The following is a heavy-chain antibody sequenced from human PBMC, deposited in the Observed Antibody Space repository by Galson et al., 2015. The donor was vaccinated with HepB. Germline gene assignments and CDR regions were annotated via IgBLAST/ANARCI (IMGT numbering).Heavy chain of an antibody. CDR2: INPSGGST. V-gene: IGHV1-46*03. CDR1: GYTFTSYY. J-gene: IGHJ4*02. Sequence: QSGAEVKKPGESLRISCKASGYTFTSYYMHWVRQAPGQGLEWMGIINPSGGSTSYAQKFQGRVTMTRDTSTSTVYMELSSLRSEDTAVYYCATAHYGSGSYYLDYWGQGTLVTVSS. D-gene: IGHD3-10*01. CDR3: ATAHYGSGSYYLDY.